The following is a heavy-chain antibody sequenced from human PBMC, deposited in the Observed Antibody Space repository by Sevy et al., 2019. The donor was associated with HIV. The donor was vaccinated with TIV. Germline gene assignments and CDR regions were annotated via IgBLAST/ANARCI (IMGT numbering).Heavy chain of an antibody. CDR2: IKSKTDGGTT. CDR3: TTDFDVDTAMVTIDY. CDR1: GFTFSNAW. D-gene: IGHD5-18*01. Sequence: GGSLRLSCAASGFTFSNAWMSWVRQAPGKGLEWVGRIKSKTDGGTTDYAAPVKGRFTISRDDSKNTLYLQMNSLKTEDTAMYYCTTDFDVDTAMVTIDYWGQGTLVTVSS. V-gene: IGHV3-15*01. J-gene: IGHJ4*02.